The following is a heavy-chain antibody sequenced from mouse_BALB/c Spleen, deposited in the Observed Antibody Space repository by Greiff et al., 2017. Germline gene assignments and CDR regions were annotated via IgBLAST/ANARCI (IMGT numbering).Heavy chain of an antibody. CDR2: ISSGGSYT. V-gene: IGHV5-6*01. Sequence: EVQLVESGGDLVKPGGSLKLSCAASGFTFSSYGMSWVRQTPDKRLEWVATISSGGSYTYYPDSVKGRFTISRDNAKNTLYLQMSSLKSEDTAMYYCARRNDYDEGFAYWGQGTLVTVSA. J-gene: IGHJ3*01. CDR3: ARRNDYDEGFAY. D-gene: IGHD2-4*01. CDR1: GFTFSSYG.